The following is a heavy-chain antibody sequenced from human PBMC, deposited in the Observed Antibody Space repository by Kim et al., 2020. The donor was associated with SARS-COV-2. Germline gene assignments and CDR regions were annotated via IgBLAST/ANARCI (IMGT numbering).Heavy chain of an antibody. CDR3: ASPTPETSYGMDV. CDR1: GFTFSSYS. Sequence: GGSLRLSCAASGFTFSSYSMNWVRQAPGKGLEWVSSISSSSSYIYYADSVKGRFTISRDNAKNSLYLQMNSLRAEDTAVYYCASPTPETSYGMDVWGQGTTVTVSS. V-gene: IGHV3-21*01. CDR2: ISSSSSYI. J-gene: IGHJ6*02.